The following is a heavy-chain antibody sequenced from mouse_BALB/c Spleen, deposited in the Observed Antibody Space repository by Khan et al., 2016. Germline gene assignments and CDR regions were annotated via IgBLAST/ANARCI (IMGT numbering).Heavy chain of an antibody. V-gene: IGHV6-6*02. D-gene: IGHD1-1*02. CDR2: ISLRSDNYTT. CDR3: TGGNPWYFDV. Sequence: EVQLEESGGGLVQPGGSMKFSCEASGFTFSNYWMSWVRQSPQKGLEWVAEISLRSDNYTTPYAVSVQGSFTISRAASTSCLFLQMNSLRAEDTGIYYCTGGNPWYFDVWGAGTTVTVSS. CDR1: GFTFSNYW. J-gene: IGHJ1*01.